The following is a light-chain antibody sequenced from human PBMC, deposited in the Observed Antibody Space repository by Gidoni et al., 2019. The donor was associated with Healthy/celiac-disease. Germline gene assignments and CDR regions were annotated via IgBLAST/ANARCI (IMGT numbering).Light chain of an antibody. J-gene: IGLJ2*01. Sequence: SYELTQPPSVSVSPGQTASITFSGDKLGDKYACWYQQKPGQSPVLGIYQDSQRPSGIPERFSGSNAGTTATLTIRGTQAMDEAYYYCQAWDSSTVVFGGGTKLTVL. CDR1: KLGDKY. CDR2: QDS. CDR3: QAWDSSTVV. V-gene: IGLV3-1*01.